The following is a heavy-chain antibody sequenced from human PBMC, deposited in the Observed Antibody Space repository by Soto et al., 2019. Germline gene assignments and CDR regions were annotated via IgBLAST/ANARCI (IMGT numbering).Heavy chain of an antibody. V-gene: IGHV3-21*01. CDR1: GFTFNDYS. J-gene: IGHJ6*02. Sequence: GGSLRLSCEASGFTFNDYSMDWVRQAPEKGLEWVSSISSSGTYIYYADSVKGRFAISRDNANNVMYLQMDTLRAEDTAVYYCVRAGHVFDVHYYGMDLWGQGTTVTV. CDR3: VRAGHVFDVHYYGMDL. D-gene: IGHD3-10*01. CDR2: ISSSGTYI.